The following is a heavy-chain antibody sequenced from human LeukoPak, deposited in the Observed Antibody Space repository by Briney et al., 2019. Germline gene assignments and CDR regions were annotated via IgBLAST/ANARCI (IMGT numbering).Heavy chain of an antibody. CDR2: INPSGGST. CDR1: GYTFTSYY. D-gene: IGHD3-22*01. CDR3: ARYYYDSSGYYPPQYYFDY. V-gene: IGHV1-46*01. J-gene: IGHJ4*02. Sequence: ASVKVTCKASGYTFTSYYMHWVRQAPGQGLEWMGIINPSGGSTSYAQKFQGRVTMTRDMSTSTVYMELSSLRSEDTAVYYCARYYYDSSGYYPPQYYFDYWGQGTLVTVSS.